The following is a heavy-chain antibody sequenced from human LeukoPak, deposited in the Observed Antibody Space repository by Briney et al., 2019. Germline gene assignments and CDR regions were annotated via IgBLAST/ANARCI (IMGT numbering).Heavy chain of an antibody. CDR2: MNPNSGNT. V-gene: IGHV1-8*01. Sequence: GASVKVSCKASGYTFTSYDINWVRQATGQGLEWMGWMNPNSGNTGCAQKFQGRVTMTRNTSISTAYMELSSLRSEDTAVYYCARGQSGWHGLDFDYWGQGTLVTVSS. D-gene: IGHD6-19*01. J-gene: IGHJ4*02. CDR1: GYTFTSYD. CDR3: ARGQSGWHGLDFDY.